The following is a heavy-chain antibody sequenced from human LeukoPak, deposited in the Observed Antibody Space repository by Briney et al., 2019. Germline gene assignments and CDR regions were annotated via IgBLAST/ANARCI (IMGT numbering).Heavy chain of an antibody. D-gene: IGHD2-15*01. CDR2: IYYSGST. CDR3: ARSWWRNASDI. V-gene: IGHV4-59*01. CDR1: GGSISSYY. Sequence: SSETLSLTCTVSGGSISSYYWSWIRQPPGKGLEWIGYIYYSGSTNYNPSLKSRVTISVDTSKNQFSLKLSSVTAADTAVYYCARSWWRNASDIWGQGTMVTVSS. J-gene: IGHJ3*02.